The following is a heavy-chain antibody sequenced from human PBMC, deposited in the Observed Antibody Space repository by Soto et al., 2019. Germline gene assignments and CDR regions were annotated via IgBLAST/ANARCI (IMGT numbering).Heavy chain of an antibody. CDR1: GGTFSNYA. Sequence: QVQLVQSGAEVKKPGTSVKVSCEVSGGTFSNYAITWVRQAPGQGLEWLGGAIPVYGSTNYAQKFQGRVTITAGESATTPFLELSSLRSDDTAVYYCARGGVANSRDAFDIWGQGTLVTVS. CDR2: AIPVYGST. CDR3: ARGGVANSRDAFDI. V-gene: IGHV1-69*01. J-gene: IGHJ3*02. D-gene: IGHD1-26*01.